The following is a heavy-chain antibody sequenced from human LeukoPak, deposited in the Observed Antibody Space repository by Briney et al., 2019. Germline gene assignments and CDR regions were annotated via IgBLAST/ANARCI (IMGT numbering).Heavy chain of an antibody. CDR2: ISSSSSTI. J-gene: IGHJ4*02. V-gene: IGHV3-48*01. CDR1: GFTFSSYS. D-gene: IGHD5-12*01. Sequence: PGGSLRLSCAASGFTFSSYSMNWVRQAPGKGLEWVSYISSSSSTIYYADSVKGRFTISRDNAKNSLYLQMNSLRAEDTAAYYCASGYSGYGTGFDYWGQGTLVTVSS. CDR3: ASGYSGYGTGFDY.